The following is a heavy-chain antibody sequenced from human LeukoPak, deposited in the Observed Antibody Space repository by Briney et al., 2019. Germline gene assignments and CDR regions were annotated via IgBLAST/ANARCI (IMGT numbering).Heavy chain of an antibody. D-gene: IGHD1-26*01. V-gene: IGHV4-39*01. CDR2: IYYRGST. CDR3: ARHEYSGSYYGLSWFDP. J-gene: IGHJ5*02. CDR1: GGSISSSGYY. Sequence: SETLSLTCTVSGGSISSSGYYWGWIRQPPGKGLEGIANIYYRGSTYYNLSLKSRVTITVDTSKNQLSLKLSSLTAADTAVYYCARHEYSGSYYGLSWFDPWGQGTLVTVSS.